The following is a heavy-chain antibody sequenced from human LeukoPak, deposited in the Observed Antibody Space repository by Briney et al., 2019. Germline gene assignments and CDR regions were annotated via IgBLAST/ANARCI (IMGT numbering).Heavy chain of an antibody. J-gene: IGHJ5*01. Sequence: GESLKISCKGSGYSFSTYWNGWVRQMPGKGLEWVGIIFPLNSDTRYSPSFQGQVTISADKSINTAYLRWSSLKASDTAMYYCVWGQHGYAYDSWGQGTLVTVSS. CDR1: GYSFSTYW. CDR3: VWGQHGYAYDS. V-gene: IGHV5-51*01. D-gene: IGHD3-16*01. CDR2: IFPLNSDT.